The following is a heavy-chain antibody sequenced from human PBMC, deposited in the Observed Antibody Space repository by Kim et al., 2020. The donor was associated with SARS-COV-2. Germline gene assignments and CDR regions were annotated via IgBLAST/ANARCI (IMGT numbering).Heavy chain of an antibody. CDR2: ISGSGGST. D-gene: IGHD3-3*01. CDR3: AKGGSGSRYYDFWSGYGSYYYYGMDV. J-gene: IGHJ6*02. V-gene: IGHV3-23*01. Sequence: GGSLRLSCAASGFTFSSYAMSWVRQAPGKGLEWVSAISGSGGSTYYADSVKGRFTISRDNSKNTLYLQMNSLRAEDTAVYYCAKGGSGSRYYDFWSGYGSYYYYGMDVWGQGTTVTVSS. CDR1: GFTFSSYA.